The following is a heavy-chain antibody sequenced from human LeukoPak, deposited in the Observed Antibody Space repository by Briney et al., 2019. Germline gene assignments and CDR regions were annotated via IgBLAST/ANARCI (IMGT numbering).Heavy chain of an antibody. CDR1: GFTFSSHA. CDR3: ARDGGAAAGSFDY. D-gene: IGHD6-13*01. Sequence: GGSLRLSCAASGFTFSSHAMHWVRQAPGKGLEYVSAISSNGGSTYYANSVKGRFTISRDNSKNTLYLQMGSLRAEDMAVYYCARDGGAAAGSFDYWGQGTLVTVSS. CDR2: ISSNGGST. V-gene: IGHV3-64*01. J-gene: IGHJ4*02.